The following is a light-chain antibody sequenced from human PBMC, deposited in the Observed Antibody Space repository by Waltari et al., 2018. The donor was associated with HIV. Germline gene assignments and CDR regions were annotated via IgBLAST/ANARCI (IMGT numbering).Light chain of an antibody. CDR3: HSRDSSGNHL. CDR2: AKI. CDR1: SLQTYY. V-gene: IGLV3-19*01. Sequence: SSELTQVPAVSVALGQAVSITCQGDSLQTYYAHWYHQKPGQAPVLVIYAKINRPSGIPDRFSGSGSGNTASLTITGAQAEDEGDYYCHSRDSSGNHLFGGGTKVTVL. J-gene: IGLJ2*01.